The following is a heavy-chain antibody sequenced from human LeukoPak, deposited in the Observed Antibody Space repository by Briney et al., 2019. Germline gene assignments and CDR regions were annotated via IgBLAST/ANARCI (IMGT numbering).Heavy chain of an antibody. J-gene: IGHJ4*02. CDR2: MNPKSGDT. V-gene: IGHV1-8*03. CDR3: ARVNDILTGYYNGYFNY. Sequence: SVKVSCKASGYSFTNYDINWVRQATGQGLEWMGWMNPKSGDTGYSQKFQGRVFITRDTSINTAYMELSSLRSEDTAVYYCARVNDILTGYYNGYFNYWGQGTLVTVSS. CDR1: GYSFTNYD. D-gene: IGHD3-9*01.